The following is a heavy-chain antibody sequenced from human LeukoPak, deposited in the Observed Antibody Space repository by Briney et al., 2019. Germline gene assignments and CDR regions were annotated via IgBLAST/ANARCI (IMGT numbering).Heavy chain of an antibody. V-gene: IGHV4-4*02. CDR3: ARDLSVVGAPG. D-gene: IGHD2-15*01. J-gene: IGHJ1*01. Sequence: SETLSLTCAVSGSSISSNNWWSWVRQPPGKGLEWIGEIYHSGRTSYNPSLKSRVTISVDKSKNQFSLNLSSVTAADTAVYYCARDLSVVGAPGWGQGTLVTVSS. CDR1: GSSISSNNW. CDR2: IYHSGRT.